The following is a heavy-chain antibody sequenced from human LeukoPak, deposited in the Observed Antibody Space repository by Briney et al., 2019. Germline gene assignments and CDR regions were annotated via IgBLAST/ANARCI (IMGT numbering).Heavy chain of an antibody. Sequence: ASVKVSCQASGYTFTGYYMHWVRQAPGQGLEWMGWTNPNSGGTNYAQKFQGRVTTTRDTSISTAYMELSRLTSDDTAVYYCARVLSGYYYYMDVWGKGTTVTISS. J-gene: IGHJ6*03. V-gene: IGHV1-2*02. CDR1: GYTFTGYY. CDR3: ARVLSGYYYYMDV. CDR2: TNPNSGGT.